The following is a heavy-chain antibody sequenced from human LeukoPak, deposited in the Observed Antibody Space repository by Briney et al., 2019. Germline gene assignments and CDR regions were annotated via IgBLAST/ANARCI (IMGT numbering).Heavy chain of an antibody. D-gene: IGHD3-10*01. CDR2: ISGSGSTI. CDR1: GFTFSSYE. J-gene: IGHJ4*02. CDR3: ARVQVRGVLDY. Sequence: TGGSLRLSCAASGFTFSSYEMNWVRQAPGKGLEWVSYISGSGSTIYYADSVKGRFTISRDNAKNSLYLQMNSLRAEDTAVYYCARVQVRGVLDYWGQGTLVTVSS. V-gene: IGHV3-48*03.